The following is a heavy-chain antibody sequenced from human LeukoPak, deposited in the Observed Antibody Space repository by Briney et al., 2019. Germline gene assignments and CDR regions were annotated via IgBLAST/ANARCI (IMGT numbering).Heavy chain of an antibody. D-gene: IGHD4-23*01. Sequence: SGGSLRLSCGASGFTFSSYGMHWVRQAPGKGLEWVAFIRYDGSNKYHADSVKGRFTISRDNSKNTLYLQMNSLRAEDTAVYYCAKARTVVTPDYFDYWGQGTLVTVSS. V-gene: IGHV3-30*02. CDR2: IRYDGSNK. CDR3: AKARTVVTPDYFDY. J-gene: IGHJ4*02. CDR1: GFTFSSYG.